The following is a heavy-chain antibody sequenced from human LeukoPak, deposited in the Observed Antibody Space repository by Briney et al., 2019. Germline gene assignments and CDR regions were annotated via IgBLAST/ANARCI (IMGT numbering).Heavy chain of an antibody. J-gene: IGHJ4*02. Sequence: PSETLSLTCTVSGGSISSYYWSWLRQRPGKGLEWIGYIYYSGSTNYNPSLKSRVTISVDTSKNQFSLKLSSVTAADTAVYYCARGDIVATIPFDYWGQGTLVTVSS. D-gene: IGHD5-12*01. V-gene: IGHV4-59*01. CDR2: IYYSGST. CDR3: ARGDIVATIPFDY. CDR1: GGSISSYY.